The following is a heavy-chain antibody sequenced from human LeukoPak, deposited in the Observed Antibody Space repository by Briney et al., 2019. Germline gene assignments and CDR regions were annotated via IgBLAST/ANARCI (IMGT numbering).Heavy chain of an antibody. D-gene: IGHD2-2*01. CDR1: GRPTTTPY. J-gene: IGHJ5*02. CDR3: ARVSDIVVVPAEFDP. Sequence: SETLSLTCTVSGRPTTTPYWSWIRQPPGKGLEWIGYIYYSGSTNYNPSLKSRVTISVDTSKNQFSLKLSSVTAADTAVYYCARVSDIVVVPAEFDPWGQGTLVTVSS. CDR2: IYYSGST. V-gene: IGHV4-59*08.